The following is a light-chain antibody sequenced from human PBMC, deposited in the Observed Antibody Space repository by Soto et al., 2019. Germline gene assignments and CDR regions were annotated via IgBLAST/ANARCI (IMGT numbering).Light chain of an antibody. Sequence: DIQMTQSPSTRSASVGDRVTITCRASQSISSWLAWYQQKPGKAPKLLIYAASNLQSGVPSRFSGSGSGTDFTLTISSLQPEDFATYYCLQDYNLWTFGQGTKVDIK. CDR3: LQDYNLWT. J-gene: IGKJ1*01. V-gene: IGKV1-5*01. CDR2: AAS. CDR1: QSISSW.